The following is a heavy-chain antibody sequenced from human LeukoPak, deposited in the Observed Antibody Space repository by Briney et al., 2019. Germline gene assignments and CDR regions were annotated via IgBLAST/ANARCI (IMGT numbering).Heavy chain of an antibody. CDR2: INYIGST. D-gene: IGHD5-18*01. Sequence: PSETLSLTCIVSGDSIITNDYWWAWIRQPPGKGLEWVASINYIGSTYYNPALKTRVTTSVDTSKKQFSLNLNSVTAVDTAVYYCTRQVGSGYWYFDNWGQGTLVAVSS. CDR3: TRQVGSGYWYFDN. J-gene: IGHJ4*02. V-gene: IGHV4-39*01. CDR1: GDSIITNDYW.